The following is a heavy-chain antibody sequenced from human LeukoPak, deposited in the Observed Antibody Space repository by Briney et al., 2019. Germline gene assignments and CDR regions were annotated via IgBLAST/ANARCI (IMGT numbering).Heavy chain of an antibody. Sequence: SETLSLTCAVCGGSISSGGYSWRWLRQPPGKGLEGIGYIYHSGSTYYNPSLKSRVTISVDRSKNQFSLKLSSVTAADTAVYYCARCSGSYYHFDYWGQGTLVTVSS. J-gene: IGHJ4*02. V-gene: IGHV4-30-2*01. CDR1: GGSISSGGYS. CDR3: ARCSGSYYHFDY. D-gene: IGHD3-10*02. CDR2: IYHSGST.